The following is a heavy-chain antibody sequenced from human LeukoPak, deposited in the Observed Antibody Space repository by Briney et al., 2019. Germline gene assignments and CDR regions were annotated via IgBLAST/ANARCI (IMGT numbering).Heavy chain of an antibody. Sequence: PGGSLRLSCAASGFTFSSFGMHWVRQAPGKGLEWMAVILYDGSQKHYADPVKGRFIISRDNSKNTLYLQVNSLRAEDTAVYYCAKDHYEVIVAGAFGYWGQRTLVTVSS. CDR2: ILYDGSQK. V-gene: IGHV3-30*18. CDR3: AKDHYEVIVAGAFGY. CDR1: GFTFSSFG. D-gene: IGHD3-22*01. J-gene: IGHJ4*02.